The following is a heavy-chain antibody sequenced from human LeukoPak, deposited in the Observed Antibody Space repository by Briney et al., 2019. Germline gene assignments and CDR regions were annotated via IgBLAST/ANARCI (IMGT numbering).Heavy chain of an antibody. J-gene: IGHJ3*02. V-gene: IGHV4-59*08. D-gene: IGHD3-10*01. CDR2: IYYNGNT. Sequence: SGTLPLTCTVSGGSISSYYWSWIRQPPGKGLEWIGYIYYNGNTNYNPSLKSRLTISVDTSKNQFSLKLSSVTAADTAVYYCARHYGSGNPDAFDIWGQGTMVIVSS. CDR3: ARHYGSGNPDAFDI. CDR1: GGSISSYY.